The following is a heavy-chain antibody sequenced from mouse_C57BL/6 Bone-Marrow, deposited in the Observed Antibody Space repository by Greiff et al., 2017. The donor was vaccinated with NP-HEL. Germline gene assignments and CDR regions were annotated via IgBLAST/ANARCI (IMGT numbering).Heavy chain of an antibody. V-gene: IGHV1-74*01. CDR3: AIREGYSGSSYWYFDV. Sequence: QVQLQQPGAELVKPGASVKVSCKASGYTFTSYWMHWVKQRPGQGLEWIGRIHPSDSDTNYNQKFKGKATLTVDKSSSTAYMQLSSLTSEDSAVYYCAIREGYSGSSYWYFDVWGTGTTVTVSS. CDR2: IHPSDSDT. CDR1: GYTFTSYW. D-gene: IGHD1-1*01. J-gene: IGHJ1*03.